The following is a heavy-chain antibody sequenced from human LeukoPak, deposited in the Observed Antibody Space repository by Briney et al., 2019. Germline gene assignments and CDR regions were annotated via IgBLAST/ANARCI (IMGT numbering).Heavy chain of an antibody. CDR1: GFTFSGSA. J-gene: IGHJ4*02. CDR2: IRSKANSYVT. V-gene: IGHV3-73*01. CDR3: AKGDGYNSADFLDY. Sequence: GGSLRLSCEASGFTFSGSALHWVRQASGKGLEWVGRIRSKANSYVTAYAASVTGRFTISRDNSKNTLYLQMNSLRAEDTAVYYCAKGDGYNSADFLDYWGQGTLVTVSS. D-gene: IGHD5-12*01.